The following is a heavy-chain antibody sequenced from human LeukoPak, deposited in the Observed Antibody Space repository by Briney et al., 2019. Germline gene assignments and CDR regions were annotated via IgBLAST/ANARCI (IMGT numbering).Heavy chain of an antibody. CDR2: IYYTGST. CDR1: GDSISSYP. Sequence: SQTLSLTCTVSGDSISSYPWSWIRQPPGRGLEWVGFIYYTGSTNYNPSPKTQATISVNTSKTQFSLKLSSVTAADTAVYYCASRVGYYYDSSGYYYSVYFDYWGQGTLVTVSS. CDR3: ASRVGYYYDSSGYYYSVYFDY. V-gene: IGHV4-59*08. J-gene: IGHJ4*02. D-gene: IGHD3-22*01.